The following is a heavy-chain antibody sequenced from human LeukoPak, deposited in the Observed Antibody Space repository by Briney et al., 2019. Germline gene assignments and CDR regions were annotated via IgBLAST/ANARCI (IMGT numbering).Heavy chain of an antibody. V-gene: IGHV4-59*01. CDR2: IYYSGST. CDR3: ARGRRYYYDSSGYFDY. Sequence: SETLSLTCTVSGGSISSYYWSWIRQPPGKGLEWIGYIYYSGSTNYNPSLKSRVTISVDTSKNQFSLKLSSVTAADTAVYYCARGRRYYYDSSGYFDYWGQGTLVTVSS. CDR1: GGSISSYY. J-gene: IGHJ4*02. D-gene: IGHD3-22*01.